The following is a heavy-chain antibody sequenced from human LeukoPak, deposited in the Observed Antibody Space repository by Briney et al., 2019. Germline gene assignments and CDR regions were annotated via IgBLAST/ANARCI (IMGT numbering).Heavy chain of an antibody. CDR2: ISAYNGNT. Sequence: ASVKVSCKASGYTFTSYGISWVRQAPGQGLEWMGWISAYNGNTNYAQKLQGRVTMTTDTSMSTAYMELRSLRSDDTAVYYCANTYYYDSSGYPGDYWGQGTLVTVSS. CDR1: GYTFTSYG. CDR3: ANTYYYDSSGYPGDY. J-gene: IGHJ4*02. D-gene: IGHD3-22*01. V-gene: IGHV1-18*01.